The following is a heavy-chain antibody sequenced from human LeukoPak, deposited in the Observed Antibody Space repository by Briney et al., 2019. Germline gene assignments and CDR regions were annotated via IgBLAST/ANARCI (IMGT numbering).Heavy chain of an antibody. V-gene: IGHV1-8*01. J-gene: IGHJ4*02. CDR1: GYTFTSYD. D-gene: IGHD1-26*01. CDR3: AREGVGATLLELDY. Sequence: ASVKVSCKASGYTFTSYDINWVRQATGQGLGWMGWMNPNRGNTSHAQKFQGRVTMTRNTSISTAYMELSSLRSEDTAVYYCAREGVGATLLELDYWGQGTLVTVSS. CDR2: MNPNRGNT.